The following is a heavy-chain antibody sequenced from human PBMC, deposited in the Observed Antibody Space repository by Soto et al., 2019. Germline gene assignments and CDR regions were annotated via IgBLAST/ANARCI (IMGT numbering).Heavy chain of an antibody. J-gene: IGHJ5*02. CDR2: ISGSGGST. Sequence: EVQLLESGGGLEQPGGSLRLSCAASGFTFSSYAMSWVRQAPGKGLEWASAISGSGGSTYYADSVKGRFTISRDNSKNTLYLQMNSLRAEHTAVYYCAKDLIVAVAGTWGWFDPWGQGTLVTVSS. V-gene: IGHV3-23*01. CDR3: AKDLIVAVAGTWGWFDP. CDR1: GFTFSSYA. D-gene: IGHD6-19*01.